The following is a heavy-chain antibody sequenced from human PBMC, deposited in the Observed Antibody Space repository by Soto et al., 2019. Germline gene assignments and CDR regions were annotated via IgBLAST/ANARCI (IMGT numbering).Heavy chain of an antibody. J-gene: IGHJ4*02. Sequence: GASVKVSCKASGYTFTSYAMHWVRQAPGQRLEWMGWVDPNDGDSNSAQEFQGSVTMTWDTSITTAYLDLTRLTTNDTATYFCATWVDYGDFEGFDFWGQGTLVTVSS. CDR1: GYTFTSYA. CDR2: VDPNDGDS. CDR3: ATWVDYGDFEGFDF. D-gene: IGHD4-17*01. V-gene: IGHV1-2*04.